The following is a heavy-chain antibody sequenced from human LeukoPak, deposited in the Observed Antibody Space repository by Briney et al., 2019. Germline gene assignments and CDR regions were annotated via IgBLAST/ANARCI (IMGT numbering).Heavy chain of an antibody. V-gene: IGHV3-23*01. D-gene: IGHD3-9*01. CDR3: AKSPHVRRDNILTGYSIGAYFEY. CDR2: INPSGRST. CDR1: GFTFNNYA. J-gene: IGHJ4*02. Sequence: PGGSLRLSCAASGFTFNNYAMSWVRQAPGKGLEWVSGINPSGRSTYYADSVKGRFTISRDNSKNTLYVQMNSLRAEDTAIYYCAKSPHVRRDNILTGYSIGAYFEYRGQGTLVTVSS.